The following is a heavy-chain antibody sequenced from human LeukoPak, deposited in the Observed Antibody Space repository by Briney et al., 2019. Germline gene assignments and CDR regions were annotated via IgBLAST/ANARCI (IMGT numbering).Heavy chain of an antibody. CDR3: AKYASGSLVV. CDR2: IYNTGST. CDR1: GGSPISSYF. V-gene: IGHV4-4*07. J-gene: IGHJ4*02. Sequence: PSETLSLTRIVSGGSPISSYFWSWIPRPAGKGLEWIGRIYNTGSTDFNPSLKSRVTMSVDPSKSQFSLKLSSGTAADTAVYYCAKYASGSLVVWGQGTLVTVSS. D-gene: IGHD3-10*01.